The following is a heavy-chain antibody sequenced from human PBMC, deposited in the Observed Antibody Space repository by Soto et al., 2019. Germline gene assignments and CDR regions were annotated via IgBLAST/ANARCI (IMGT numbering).Heavy chain of an antibody. CDR2: IIPIFGTA. J-gene: IGHJ6*02. D-gene: IGHD3-10*01. Sequence: APVKVSCKASGGTFSSYAISWVRQAPGQGLEWMGGIIPIFGTANYAQKFQGRVTITADESTSTAYMELSSLRSEDTAVYYCAGWNYGSGSYPLYYYGMDVWGQGTTVTVSS. CDR3: AGWNYGSGSYPLYYYGMDV. V-gene: IGHV1-69*13. CDR1: GGTFSSYA.